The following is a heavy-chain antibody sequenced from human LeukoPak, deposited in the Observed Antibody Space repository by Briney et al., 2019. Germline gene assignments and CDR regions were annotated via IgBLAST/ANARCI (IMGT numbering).Heavy chain of an antibody. Sequence: GGSLRLSCTTSGFTFSNYWMYWVREAPGKGLMWVSRIMSDGTGITYTDSVEGRFTISRDNAKNTLYLQMNSLRDEDTAVYYCVRGQTIDYWGQGTLVTVSS. D-gene: IGHD4-17*01. CDR1: GFTFSNYW. V-gene: IGHV3-74*01. J-gene: IGHJ4*02. CDR2: IMSDGTGI. CDR3: VRGQTIDY.